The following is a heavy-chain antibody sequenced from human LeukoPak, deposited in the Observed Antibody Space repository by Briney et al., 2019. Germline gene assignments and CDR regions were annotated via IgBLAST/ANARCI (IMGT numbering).Heavy chain of an antibody. CDR2: IYYSGST. D-gene: IGHD2-15*01. V-gene: IGHV4-39*07. Sequence: SETLSLTCTVSGGSISSSSYYWGWIRQPPGKPLEWIGSIYYSGSTYYNPSLKSRVTISVDMYKNQFFLKLSSVTAADTDVYYCAREYWYCLLTWHVRHTNWFDPWGQGTLVTVSS. CDR1: GGSISSSSYY. J-gene: IGHJ5*02. CDR3: AREYWYCLLTWHVRHTNWFDP.